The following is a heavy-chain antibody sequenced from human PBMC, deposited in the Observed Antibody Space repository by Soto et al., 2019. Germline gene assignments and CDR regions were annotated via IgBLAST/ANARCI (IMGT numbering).Heavy chain of an antibody. J-gene: IGHJ5*02. D-gene: IGHD2-15*01. Sequence: GGSLRLSCAASGFTFSSYSMNWVRQAPGKGLEWVSYISSSSSTIYYADSVKGRFTISRDNAKNSLYLQMNSLRAEDTAVYYCARVPVVVTKNNWFDPWGQGTLVTVSS. CDR2: ISSSSSTI. CDR1: GFTFSSYS. V-gene: IGHV3-48*01. CDR3: ARVPVVVTKNNWFDP.